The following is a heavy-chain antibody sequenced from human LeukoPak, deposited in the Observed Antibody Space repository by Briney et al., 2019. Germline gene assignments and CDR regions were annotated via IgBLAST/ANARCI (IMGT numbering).Heavy chain of an antibody. Sequence: SETLSLTCTVSGGSISSSSYYWGWIRQPPGKGLEWIGSIYYSGSTYYNPSLKSRVTISVDTSKNQFSLKLSSVTAADTAVYYCARARGEMAHNPPRMDYWGQGTLVTVSS. CDR1: GGSISSSSYY. J-gene: IGHJ4*02. CDR3: ARARGEMAHNPPRMDY. D-gene: IGHD5-24*01. V-gene: IGHV4-39*07. CDR2: IYYSGST.